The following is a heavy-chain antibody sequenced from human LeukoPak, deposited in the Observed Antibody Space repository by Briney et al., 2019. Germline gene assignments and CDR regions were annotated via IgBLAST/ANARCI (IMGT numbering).Heavy chain of an antibody. Sequence: GGSLRLSCAASGFTFSDSYMTWIRQAPGKGLEWVSYISNSGSSIYYADSVKGRFTTSRDNAKSSLYLQMNSLRAEDTAVYYCAKGGEDYYYYYMDVWGKGTTVTISS. CDR2: ISNSGSSI. CDR3: AKGGEDYYYYYMDV. V-gene: IGHV3-11*01. D-gene: IGHD2-21*01. CDR1: GFTFSDSY. J-gene: IGHJ6*03.